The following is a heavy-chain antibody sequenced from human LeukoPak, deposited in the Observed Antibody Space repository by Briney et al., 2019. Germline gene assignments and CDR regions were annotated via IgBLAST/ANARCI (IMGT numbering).Heavy chain of an antibody. CDR2: LSGSGGST. V-gene: IGHV3-23*01. D-gene: IGHD6-19*01. CDR1: GFTFSNYA. CDR3: AKDRDSWLGAFDI. Sequence: GGSLRLSCAASGFTFSNYAMSWVRQAPGKGLEWVSALSGSGGSTYYADSVKGRFTISRDNSKNTLYLQMNSLGAEDTAVYYCAKDRDSWLGAFDIWGQGTMVTVSS. J-gene: IGHJ3*02.